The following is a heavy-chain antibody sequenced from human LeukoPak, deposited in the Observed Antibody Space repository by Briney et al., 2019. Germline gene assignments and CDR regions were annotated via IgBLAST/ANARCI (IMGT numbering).Heavy chain of an antibody. CDR1: GGSISSYY. V-gene: IGHV4-59*01. D-gene: IGHD5-12*01. Sequence: SETLSLTCTVSGGSISSYYWSWIRQPPGKGLEWIGYIYYSGSTKYNPSLKSRVTLSVDTSKNQFSLKLSSVTAADTAVYYCASGSAYVEWYFDLWGRGTLVTVSS. CDR2: IYYSGST. J-gene: IGHJ2*01. CDR3: ASGSAYVEWYFDL.